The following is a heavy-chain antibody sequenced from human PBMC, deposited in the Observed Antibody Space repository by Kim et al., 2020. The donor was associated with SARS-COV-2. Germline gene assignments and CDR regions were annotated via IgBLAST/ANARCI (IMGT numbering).Heavy chain of an antibody. CDR1: GYTFSSYA. CDR3: ARDGYPGIAAPTFDP. D-gene: IGHD6-13*01. Sequence: ASVKVSCKPSGYTFSSYAMNWVRQAPGQGLEWMGWINTNTGNPTYAQGFTGRFVFSLDTSVSTAHLQISSLKAEDTAVYYCARDGYPGIAAPTFDPWGQGTLGTVSS. J-gene: IGHJ5*02. V-gene: IGHV7-4-1*02. CDR2: INTNTGNP.